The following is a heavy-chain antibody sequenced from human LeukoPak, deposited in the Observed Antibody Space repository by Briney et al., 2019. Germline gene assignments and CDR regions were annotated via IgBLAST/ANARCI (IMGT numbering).Heavy chain of an antibody. CDR1: GGSFSGYY. J-gene: IGHJ4*02. CDR3: ARAHYGDYDYFDY. V-gene: IGHV4-34*01. D-gene: IGHD4-17*01. Sequence: SETLSLTCAVYGGSFSGYYWSWIRQPPGKGLEWIGETNHSGSTNYNPSLKSRVTISVDTSKNQFSLKLSSVTAADTAVYYCARAHYGDYDYFDYWGQGTLVTVSS. CDR2: TNHSGST.